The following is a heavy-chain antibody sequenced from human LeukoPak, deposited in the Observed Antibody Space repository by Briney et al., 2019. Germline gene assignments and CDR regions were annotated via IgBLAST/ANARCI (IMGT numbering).Heavy chain of an antibody. V-gene: IGHV1-2*02. CDR1: GYSFTGYY. Sequence: ASVKVSCKASGYSFTGYYMHWMRQAPGQGLEWMGWINTNSGGTNYAQKFQGRVTMTRDTSISTAYMELSRLRPDDTAVYYCARDWGYFDSRGYCDYWGQGTLVTVSS. CDR3: ARDWGYFDSRGYCDY. CDR2: INTNSGGT. D-gene: IGHD3-22*01. J-gene: IGHJ4*02.